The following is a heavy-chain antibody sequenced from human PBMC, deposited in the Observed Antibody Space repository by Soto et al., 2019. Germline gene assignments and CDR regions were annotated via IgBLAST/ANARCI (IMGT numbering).Heavy chain of an antibody. CDR1: GFTFSSYD. J-gene: IGHJ6*02. Sequence: VGSLRLSCAASGFTFSSYDMHWVRQATGKGLEWVSAIGTAGDTYYPGSVKGRFTISRENAKNSLYLQMNSLRAGDTAVYYCARAHQQLVLMDVWGQGTTVTVSS. CDR2: IGTAGDT. V-gene: IGHV3-13*01. D-gene: IGHD6-13*01. CDR3: ARAHQQLVLMDV.